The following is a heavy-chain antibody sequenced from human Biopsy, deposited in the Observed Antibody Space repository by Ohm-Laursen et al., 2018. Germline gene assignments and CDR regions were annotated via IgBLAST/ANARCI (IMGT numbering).Heavy chain of an antibody. Sequence: PPGTLSLTCNVSGGGSMSSYQWSWVRQPPGKGLEWIGYIYDTGSTKYNPSLESRVTISIDTSQGLLSLDLSSVTAADTAVYYCARVRGGFLEWFDYWGQGTLVTVSS. V-gene: IGHV4-59*01. CDR2: IYDTGST. CDR1: GGGSMSSYQ. CDR3: ARVRGGFLEWFDY. J-gene: IGHJ5*01. D-gene: IGHD3-3*01.